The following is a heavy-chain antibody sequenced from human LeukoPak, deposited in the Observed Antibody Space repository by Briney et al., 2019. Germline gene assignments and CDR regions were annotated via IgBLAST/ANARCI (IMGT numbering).Heavy chain of an antibody. CDR2: IYPGDSDT. CDR3: ARQRIWFGESAYYYYGMDV. CDR1: GYSFTSYW. D-gene: IGHD3-10*01. V-gene: IGHV5-51*01. J-gene: IGHJ6*02. Sequence: GESLKISCKGSGYSFTSYWIGWVRQMPGKGLEWMGIIYPGDSDTRYSPSFQGQVTISADKSISTAYLQWSSLKASDTAMYYCARQRIWFGESAYYYYGMDVWGQGATVTVSS.